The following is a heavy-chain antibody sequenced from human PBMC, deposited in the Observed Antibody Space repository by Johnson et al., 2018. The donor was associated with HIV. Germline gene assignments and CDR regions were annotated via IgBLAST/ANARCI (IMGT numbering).Heavy chain of an antibody. Sequence: VQLVESGGGVVQPGRSLRLSCAASGFTFDDYAMHWVRQAPGKGLEWVSGISWNSGTIGYADSVKGRFTISRDNAKNSLYLQMNSLRADDTAVYYCARSRNYACDIWGQGTMVTVSS. CDR1: GFTFDDYA. V-gene: IGHV3-9*01. J-gene: IGHJ3*02. CDR2: ISWNSGTI. D-gene: IGHD1-1*01. CDR3: ARSRNYACDI.